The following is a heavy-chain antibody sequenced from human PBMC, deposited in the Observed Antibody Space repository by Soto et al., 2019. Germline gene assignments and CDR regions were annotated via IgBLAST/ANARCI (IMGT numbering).Heavy chain of an antibody. CDR1: GFTFDDYG. CDR2: INWNGGST. V-gene: IGHV3-20*04. D-gene: IGHD2-2*01. Sequence: PGGSLRLSCAASGFTFDDYGMSWVRQAPGKGLEWVSGINWNGGSTGYADSVKGRFTISRDNAKNSLYLQMNSLRAEDTAVYYCARDRGYQPTDAFDIWGKGTMVTVSS. CDR3: ARDRGYQPTDAFDI. J-gene: IGHJ3*02.